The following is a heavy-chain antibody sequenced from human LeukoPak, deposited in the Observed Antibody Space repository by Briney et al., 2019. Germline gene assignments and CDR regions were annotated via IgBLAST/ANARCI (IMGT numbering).Heavy chain of an antibody. CDR2: ISSSSSTI. Sequence: GSLRLSCAASGFTFSSYAMSWVRQAPGKGLEWVSYISSSSSTIYYADSVKGRFTISRDNAKNSLYLQMNSLRAEDTAVYYCARALRYFDWLSTSPEYNWFDPWGQGTLVTVSS. D-gene: IGHD3-9*01. CDR1: GFTFSSYA. V-gene: IGHV3-48*01. J-gene: IGHJ5*02. CDR3: ARALRYFDWLSTSPEYNWFDP.